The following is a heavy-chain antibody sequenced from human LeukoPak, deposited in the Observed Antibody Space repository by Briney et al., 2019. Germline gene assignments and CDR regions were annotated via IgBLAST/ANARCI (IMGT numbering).Heavy chain of an antibody. Sequence: GGSLRLSCAASGFTFSSYVMSWVRQAPGKGLECVSAISGSGRSTYYADSVEGRFTISRDNSKNTLYLQMNSLRAEDTAVYYCARVSGTIRVWPQPFGDGMDVWGQGTTVTVSS. J-gene: IGHJ6*02. CDR3: ARVSGTIRVWPQPFGDGMDV. CDR1: GFTFSSYV. V-gene: IGHV3-23*01. D-gene: IGHD3-10*01. CDR2: ISGSGRST.